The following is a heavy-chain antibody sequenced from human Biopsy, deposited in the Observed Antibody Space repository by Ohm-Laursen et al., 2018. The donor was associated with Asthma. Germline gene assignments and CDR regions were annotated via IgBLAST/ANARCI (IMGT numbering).Heavy chain of an antibody. CDR3: AKGGTYTTDRYAY. Sequence: SLRLSCAASGFTFSRYDMSWVRQAPGKGLERVSSISSSGASTYYADSVKGRFTISRDNSKNTLYLQMSSLRADDTAVYYCAKGGTYTTDRYAYWGQGSLVTVSS. CDR1: GFTFSRYD. J-gene: IGHJ4*02. V-gene: IGHV3-23*01. CDR2: ISSSGAST. D-gene: IGHD1-26*01.